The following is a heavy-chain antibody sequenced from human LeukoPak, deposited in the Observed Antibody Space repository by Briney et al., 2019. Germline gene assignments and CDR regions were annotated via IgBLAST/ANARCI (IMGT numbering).Heavy chain of an antibody. V-gene: IGHV4-39*01. J-gene: IGHJ6*04. Sequence: MSSETLSLTCTISGGSISSSSYYWGWIRQPPGKGLEWIGSIYYGGSAYYNPSLKSRVTISVDTSKNQFSLKLSSVPAADTAVYYCAELGITMIGGVWGKGTTVTVSS. D-gene: IGHD3-10*02. CDR2: IYYGGSA. CDR1: GGSISSSSYY. CDR3: AELGITMIGGV.